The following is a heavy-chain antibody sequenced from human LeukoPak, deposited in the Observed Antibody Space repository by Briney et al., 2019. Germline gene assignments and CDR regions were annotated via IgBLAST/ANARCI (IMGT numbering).Heavy chain of an antibody. J-gene: IGHJ4*02. CDR1: GYTFTGCY. Sequence: ASVKVSCKASGYTFTGCYMHWVRQAPGQGLEWMGWINPNGGGTNYAQKFQGRVTMTRDTSISTAYMELSRLRSDDTAVYYCARSTGESWSGYLMMYWGQGTLVTVSS. CDR3: ARSTGESWSGYLMMY. D-gene: IGHD3-3*01. V-gene: IGHV1-2*02. CDR2: INPNGGGT.